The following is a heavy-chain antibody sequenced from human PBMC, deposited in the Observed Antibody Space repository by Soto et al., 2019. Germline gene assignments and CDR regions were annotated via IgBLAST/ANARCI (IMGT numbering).Heavy chain of an antibody. V-gene: IGHV3-48*03. Sequence: EVQLVESGGGLVKPGGSLRLSCAASGFTFSSYEMNWVRQAPGKGLEWVSYISSSGSNIYYADSVKGRFTSSRDNAKNSLYLQMPCRRGEDAAVYYCLRWWDYWGQGALVTVS. CDR2: ISSSGSNI. CDR1: GFTFSSYE. J-gene: IGHJ4*02. CDR3: LRWWDY. D-gene: IGHD2-15*01.